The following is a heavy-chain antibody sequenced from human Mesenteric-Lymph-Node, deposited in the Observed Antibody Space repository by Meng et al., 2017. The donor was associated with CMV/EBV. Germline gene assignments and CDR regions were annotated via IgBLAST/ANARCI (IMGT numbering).Heavy chain of an antibody. Sequence: KIACKGSGYSFKTYWIGWVRQMPGKGLEWMGIIYPGDSDTRYSPSFQGQVTISADKSISTAYLQWSSLKASDTAMYYCARRSRNFPDYWGQGTLVTVSS. D-gene: IGHD2-2*01. V-gene: IGHV5-51*01. CDR2: IYPGDSDT. J-gene: IGHJ4*02. CDR1: GYSFKTYW. CDR3: ARRSRNFPDY.